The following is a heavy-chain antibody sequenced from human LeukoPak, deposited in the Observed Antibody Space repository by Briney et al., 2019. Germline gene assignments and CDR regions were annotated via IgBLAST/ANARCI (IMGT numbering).Heavy chain of an antibody. J-gene: IGHJ4*02. D-gene: IGHD2-15*01. V-gene: IGHV3-7*01. CDR1: GGSISSYY. Sequence: ASETLSLTCTVSGGSISSYYWSWVRQAPGKGLEWVANIKQDGSEKYYVDSVKGRFTISRDNAKNSLYLQMNSLRAEDTAVYYCARTWWYPYYFDYWGQGTLVTVSS. CDR2: IKQDGSEK. CDR3: ARTWWYPYYFDY.